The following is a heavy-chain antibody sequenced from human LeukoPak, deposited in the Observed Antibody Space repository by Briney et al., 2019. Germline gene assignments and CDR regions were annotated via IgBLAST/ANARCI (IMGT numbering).Heavy chain of an antibody. CDR2: IYSSGST. J-gene: IGHJ4*02. Sequence: PSETLSLTCTVSGGSISSYYWSWIRQPPGKGLEWIGYIYSSGSTNYHPSLKSRVTIPVDTSKNQFSLNLSSVTAADTAVYFCARQALYYYGSGTYYRYYFDYWGQGTLVTVSS. V-gene: IGHV4-4*09. D-gene: IGHD3-10*01. CDR1: GGSISSYY. CDR3: ARQALYYYGSGTYYRYYFDY.